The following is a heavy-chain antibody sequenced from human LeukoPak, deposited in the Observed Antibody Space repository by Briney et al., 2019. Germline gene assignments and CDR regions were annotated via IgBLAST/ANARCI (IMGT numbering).Heavy chain of an antibody. J-gene: IGHJ4*02. V-gene: IGHV3-7*03. CDR2: IKQDGSEK. Sequence: PGGSLRLSCAASGFTFNSHWMTWVRQAPGKGLEWVANIKQDGSEKYYVDSVKGRFTISRDNAKNSLYLQMNSLRAEDTAVYYCAKDSAKKYDDYWGQGTLVTVSS. D-gene: IGHD2/OR15-2a*01. CDR1: GFTFNSHW. CDR3: AKDSAKKYDDY.